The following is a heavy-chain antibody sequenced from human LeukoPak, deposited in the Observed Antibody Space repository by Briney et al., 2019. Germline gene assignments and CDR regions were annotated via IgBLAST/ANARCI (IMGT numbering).Heavy chain of an antibody. CDR1: GGSISTYY. CDR3: ARDRRQCSSTSCYGGWFDP. CDR2: IYYSGSS. V-gene: IGHV4-59*01. Sequence: SGTLSLTCTVSGGSISTYYWSWIRQPPGKGLEWIGYIYYSGSSNYNPSLKSRVTISVDTSKNQFSLKLSSVTAADTAVYYCARDRRQCSSTSCYGGWFDPWGQGTLVTVSS. J-gene: IGHJ5*02. D-gene: IGHD2-2*01.